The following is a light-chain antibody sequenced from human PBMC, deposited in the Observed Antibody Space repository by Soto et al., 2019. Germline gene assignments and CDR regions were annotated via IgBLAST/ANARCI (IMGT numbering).Light chain of an antibody. V-gene: IGKV3-11*01. CDR2: AAS. Sequence: EIVLTQSPATLSLSPGERATLSCRASRSVGRYLAWFQQRPGQAHRLLIHAASNRAPGIPARFTGSGSGTDFTLTISILVPEYYAVYYWQQRDNGQFTFGPGTTVDIK. CDR3: QQRDNGQFT. J-gene: IGKJ3*01. CDR1: RSVGRY.